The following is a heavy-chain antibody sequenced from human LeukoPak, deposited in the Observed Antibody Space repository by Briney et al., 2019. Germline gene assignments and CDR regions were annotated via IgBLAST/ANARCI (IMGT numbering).Heavy chain of an antibody. V-gene: IGHV4-59*01. D-gene: IGHD3-16*01. CDR2: IYYSGST. J-gene: IGHJ6*03. CDR1: GGSISSYY. Sequence: SETLSLTCTVSGGSISSYYWSWIRQPPGKGLEWIGYIYYSGSTNYKPSLKRRVTISVDTSKNQFSLRLSSVTAADTAVYYCARETSQKGAHYMDVWGKGTTVTISS. CDR3: ARETSQKGAHYMDV.